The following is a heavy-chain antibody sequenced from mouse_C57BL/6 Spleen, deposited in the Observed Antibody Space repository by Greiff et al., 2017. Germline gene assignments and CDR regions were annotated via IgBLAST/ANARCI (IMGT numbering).Heavy chain of an antibody. D-gene: IGHD2-3*01. V-gene: IGHV1-26*01. Sequence: EVQLQQSGPELVKPGASVKISCKASGYTFPDYYMNWVKQSHGKSLEWIGDINPNNGGTSYNQKFKGKATLTVDKSSSTAYMELRSLTSEASAVYYCARGDGYCEYLDVWGTGTTVTVSS. CDR3: ARGDGYCEYLDV. CDR1: GYTFPDYY. CDR2: INPNNGGT. J-gene: IGHJ1*03.